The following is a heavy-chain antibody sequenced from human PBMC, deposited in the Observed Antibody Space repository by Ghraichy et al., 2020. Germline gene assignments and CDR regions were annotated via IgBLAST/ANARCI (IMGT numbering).Heavy chain of an antibody. J-gene: IGHJ4*02. V-gene: IGHV3-11*01. Sequence: GGSLRLSCAASGFTFSDYYMNWIRQAPGKGLEFVSYISTTGRTISYSDSVKGLFTISRDNAENSLYLQMNCLRAEDTAVYYCARDRYYYDSSGDLDYWGQGSMVNVSS. D-gene: IGHD3-22*01. CDR3: ARDRYYYDSSGDLDY. CDR1: GFTFSDYY. CDR2: ISTTGRTI.